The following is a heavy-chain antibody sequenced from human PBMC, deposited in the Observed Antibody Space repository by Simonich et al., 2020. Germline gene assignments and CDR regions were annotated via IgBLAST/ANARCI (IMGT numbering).Heavy chain of an antibody. CDR2: IYYSGST. Sequence: QLQLQESGPGLVKPSETLSLTCTVSGGSISSSSYYWGWYRQPPGKGLEWIGSIYYSGSTYYNPSLKRRGTISVDTSKNQFSLKLSSVTAADTAVYYCARHAGFAFDIWGQGTMVTVSS. D-gene: IGHD6-13*01. CDR1: GGSISSSSYY. J-gene: IGHJ3*02. V-gene: IGHV4-39*01. CDR3: ARHAGFAFDI.